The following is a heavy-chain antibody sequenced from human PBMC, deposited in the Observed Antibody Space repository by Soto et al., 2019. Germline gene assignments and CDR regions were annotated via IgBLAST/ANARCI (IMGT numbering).Heavy chain of an antibody. Sequence: EVALLESGGDLVQPGGSLRLSCAASGFTFSSYDINWVRQAPGKGLEWVSAIGIYANTYYAGSVKGRFTISRDDSKNTVYLQLNSLRVVDTAVYYCAKESTVGSPGDYFDSWGQGTLVTVSS. V-gene: IGHV3-23*01. CDR1: GFTFSSYD. D-gene: IGHD1-26*01. CDR2: IGIYANT. J-gene: IGHJ4*02. CDR3: AKESTVGSPGDYFDS.